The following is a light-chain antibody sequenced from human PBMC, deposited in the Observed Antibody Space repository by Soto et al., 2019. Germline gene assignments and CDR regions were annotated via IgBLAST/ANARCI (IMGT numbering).Light chain of an antibody. J-gene: IGKJ5*01. V-gene: IGKV3-20*01. CDR1: QSVSSSY. CDR3: QRYGSSPSMT. CDR2: GAS. Sequence: EIVLTQSPGTLSLSPGERATLSCRASQSVSSSYLAWYQQKPGQAPRLLIYGASSRATGIPDRFSGSGSGTDFTLTISRLEPEDFAVYYCQRYGSSPSMTSGQGTRLEI.